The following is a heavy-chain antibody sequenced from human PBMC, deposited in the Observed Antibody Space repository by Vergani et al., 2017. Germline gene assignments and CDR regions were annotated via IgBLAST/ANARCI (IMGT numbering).Heavy chain of an antibody. Sequence: QVQLVQSGAEVKKPGSSVKVSCKASGGTFSSYAISWVRQAPGQGLEWMGGIIPIFGIANYAQKFQGRVTMTRDTSISTAYMELSRLRSDDTAVYYCARDSDSSGASYFDYWGQGTLVTVSS. CDR3: ARDSDSSGASYFDY. J-gene: IGHJ4*02. V-gene: IGHV1-69*17. CDR2: IIPIFGIA. D-gene: IGHD6-19*01. CDR1: GGTFSSYA.